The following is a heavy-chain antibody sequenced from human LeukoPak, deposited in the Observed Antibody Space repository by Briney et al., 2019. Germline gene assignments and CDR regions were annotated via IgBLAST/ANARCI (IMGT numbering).Heavy chain of an antibody. D-gene: IGHD2-21*02. Sequence: AGGSLRLSCAASGFTFDDCAMHWVRQARGKGLEWVSLISGDGGSTYYADSVKGRFTISRDNSKNSLYLQMNSLRTEDTALYYCAKDQIYCGGACQYDYWGQGTLVTVSS. V-gene: IGHV3-43*02. J-gene: IGHJ4*02. CDR1: GFTFDDCA. CDR2: ISGDGGST. CDR3: AKDQIYCGGACQYDY.